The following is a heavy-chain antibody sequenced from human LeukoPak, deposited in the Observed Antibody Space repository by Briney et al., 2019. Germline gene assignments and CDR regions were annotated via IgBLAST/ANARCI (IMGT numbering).Heavy chain of an antibody. J-gene: IGHJ4*02. V-gene: IGHV3-23*01. CDR3: AKEGLRYFDWLFPYYFDY. Sequence: GGSLRLSCAASGFTFSSYAMSWVRQAPGKGLEWVSDINGSGGSTYYADSVKGRFTISRDNSKNTLYLQMNSLRAEDTAVYYCAKEGLRYFDWLFPYYFDYWGQGTLVTVSS. CDR1: GFTFSSYA. CDR2: INGSGGST. D-gene: IGHD3-9*01.